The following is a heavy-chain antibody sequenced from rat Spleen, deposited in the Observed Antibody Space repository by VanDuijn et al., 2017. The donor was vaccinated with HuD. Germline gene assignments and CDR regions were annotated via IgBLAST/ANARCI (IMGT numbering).Heavy chain of an antibody. J-gene: IGHJ3*01. V-gene: IGHV2-1*01. Sequence: QVQLKETGPDLVQLTQTLSITCTVSGFSLGTYNVHWVRQPPGKGLEWMGAIWSGGSTDYNSVLKSRLSISRDTSKSQVFLKMNSLQTEDTAIYFCTSPFRWFAYWGQGTLVTVSS. CDR3: TSPFRWFAY. CDR2: IWSGGST. CDR1: GFSLGTYN.